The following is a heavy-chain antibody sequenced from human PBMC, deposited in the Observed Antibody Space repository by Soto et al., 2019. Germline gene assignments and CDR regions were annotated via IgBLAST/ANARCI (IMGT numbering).Heavy chain of an antibody. Sequence: SETLSPTCAVSGGSIISSNGLMLFRHAPGEGLEWIGEIYHSGSTNYNPSLKSRVTISVDKSKNQFSLKLSSVTAADTAVYYCARDLADIVVVPAARKDDQVYYYYGMDVWGQGTTVTVSS. V-gene: IGHV4-4*02. J-gene: IGHJ6*02. CDR2: IYHSGST. D-gene: IGHD2-2*01. CDR3: ARDLADIVVVPAARKDDQVYYYYGMDV. CDR1: GGSIISSNG.